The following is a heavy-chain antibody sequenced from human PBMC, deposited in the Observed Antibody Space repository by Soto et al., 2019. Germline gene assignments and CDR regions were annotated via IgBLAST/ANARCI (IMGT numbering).Heavy chain of an antibody. CDR1: GFTFDDYA. V-gene: IGHV3-9*01. Sequence: GGSLRLSCAASGFTFDDYAMHWVRQAPGKGLEWVSGISWNSGSIGYADSVKGGFTISRDNAKNSLYLQMNSKRAEDAALYYCAKDIALGADGGGFGAFDIWGQGTMVTVSS. J-gene: IGHJ3*02. D-gene: IGHD3-16*01. CDR3: AKDIALGADGGGFGAFDI. CDR2: ISWNSGSI.